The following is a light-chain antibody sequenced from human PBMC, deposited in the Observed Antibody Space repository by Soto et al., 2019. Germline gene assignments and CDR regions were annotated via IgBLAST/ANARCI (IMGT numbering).Light chain of an antibody. CDR1: SRDVGGYNY. J-gene: IGLJ1*01. CDR3: SSYAGSNNLGV. Sequence: QSALTQPPSASGSPGQSVTISCTGTSRDVGGYNYVSWYQQHPGKAPKLMIYEVSKRPSGVPDRFSGSKSGNTASLTVSGLQAEDDADYYCSSYAGSNNLGVFGTGTKVTVL. V-gene: IGLV2-8*01. CDR2: EVS.